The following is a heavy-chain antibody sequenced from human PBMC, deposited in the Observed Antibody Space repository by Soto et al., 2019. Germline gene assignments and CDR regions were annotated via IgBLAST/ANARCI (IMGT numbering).Heavy chain of an antibody. CDR2: INTDGLS. CDR1: GVSITSYY. V-gene: IGHV4-4*07. CDR3: ARVPVAVAATEDYYGLDV. J-gene: IGHJ6*02. Sequence: SETLSLTCSVSGVSITSYYLSWIRQSAGGGLEWMGRINTDGLSTYSPSFKSRLTMSLDTSKNQVSLRLISVTAADTAVYFCARVPVAVAATEDYYGLDVWGQGTTVTVSS. D-gene: IGHD2-15*01.